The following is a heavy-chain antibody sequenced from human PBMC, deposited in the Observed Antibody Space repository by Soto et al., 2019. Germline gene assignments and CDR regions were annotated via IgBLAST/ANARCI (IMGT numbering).Heavy chain of an antibody. J-gene: IGHJ5*02. D-gene: IGHD3-16*02. CDR1: GGSISSSSYY. CDR2: IYYSGST. V-gene: IGHV4-39*01. Sequence: QLQLQESGPGLVKPSETLSLTCTVSGGSISSSSYYWGWIRQPPGKGLEWIGSIYYSGSTYYNPSLKSRVTISVDTSKNQFSLKLSSVTAADTAVYYCARAIYDYVWGSYRLNWFDPWGQGTLVTVSS. CDR3: ARAIYDYVWGSYRLNWFDP.